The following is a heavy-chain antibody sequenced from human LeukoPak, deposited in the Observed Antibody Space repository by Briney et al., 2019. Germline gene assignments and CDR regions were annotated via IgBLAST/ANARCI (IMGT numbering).Heavy chain of an antibody. V-gene: IGHV6-1*01. CDR1: GDSVSSNSVT. CDR2: TYYRSTWYD. CDR3: ARRLTQYDCFDP. Sequence: SQTLSLTCAISGDSVSSNSVTWNWIRQSPSRGLEWLGRTYYRSTWYDDYAVSVRGRITVNPDTSKNQFSLHLNSVTPEDTAVYYCARRLTQYDCFDPWGQGILVTVSS. D-gene: IGHD2-2*01. J-gene: IGHJ5*02.